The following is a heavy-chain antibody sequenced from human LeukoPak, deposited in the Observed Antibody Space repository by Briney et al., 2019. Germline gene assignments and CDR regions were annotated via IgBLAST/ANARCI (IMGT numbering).Heavy chain of an antibody. CDR2: ISSNGATT. CDR1: GFTFNRFY. J-gene: IGHJ4*02. CDR3: VKDRRIAAPNNDFFDS. D-gene: IGHD6-6*01. Sequence: GGSLRLSCSASGFTFNRFYLHWVRQAPGKGLEFVSHISSNGATTYYADSVKGRFTISRDNSKNTLYLQMSSLRADDTAVYYCVKDRRIAAPNNDFFDSWGQGALVTVSS. V-gene: IGHV3-64D*06.